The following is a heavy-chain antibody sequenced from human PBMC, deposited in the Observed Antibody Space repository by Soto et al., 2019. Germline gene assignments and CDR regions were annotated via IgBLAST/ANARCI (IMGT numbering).Heavy chain of an antibody. J-gene: IGHJ6*02. CDR3: ARDMGYSYRTGYGLDV. CDR1: GFNFGSYA. CDR2: ISFDGSNK. Sequence: GSLRLSCEASGFNFGSYAMHWVRQTPGKGLEWVAVISFDGSNKFYAESVKGRITISRDNSKNTLFLQMNSLRPEDTAVYYCARDMGYSYRTGYGLDVWGQGTTVTVSS. D-gene: IGHD5-18*01. V-gene: IGHV3-30-3*01.